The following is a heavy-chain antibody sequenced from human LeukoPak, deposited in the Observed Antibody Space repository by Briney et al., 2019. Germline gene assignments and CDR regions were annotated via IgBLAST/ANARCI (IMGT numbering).Heavy chain of an antibody. V-gene: IGHV4-39*01. CDR1: GGSISSSSYY. Sequence: PSETLSLTCTVSGGSISSSSYYWGWIRQPPGKGLEGIGSIYYSGSTYYNPSLKSRVTISVDTSKNQFSLKLSSVTAADTAVYYCARQETTVTYDYWGQGTLVTVSS. D-gene: IGHD4-4*01. CDR3: ARQETTVTYDY. CDR2: IYYSGST. J-gene: IGHJ4*02.